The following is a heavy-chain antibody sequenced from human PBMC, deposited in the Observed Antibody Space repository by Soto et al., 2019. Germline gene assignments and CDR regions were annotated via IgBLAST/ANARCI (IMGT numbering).Heavy chain of an antibody. CDR2: IYYSGST. CDR1: GGSISSGGYD. Sequence: PSETLSLTCTVSGGSISSGGYDGSWIRQHPGKGLEWIGYIYYSGSTYYNPSLKSRVTISVDTSKNQFSLKLSSVTAADTAVYYCARGGSGSYYRLNWFDPWGQGTLVTVSS. V-gene: IGHV4-31*03. D-gene: IGHD3-10*01. CDR3: ARGGSGSYYRLNWFDP. J-gene: IGHJ5*02.